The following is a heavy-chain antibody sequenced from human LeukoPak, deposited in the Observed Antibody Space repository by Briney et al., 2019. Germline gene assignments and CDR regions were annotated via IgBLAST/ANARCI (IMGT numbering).Heavy chain of an antibody. D-gene: IGHD3-16*01. Sequence: SETLSLTCTVSGASITTDAYYWGWIRQPPGKGLAWIGSIYYSGSTYYNPSLKSRVTISVDTSENQFSLKLSSVTAADTAVYYCARGGDYDWGAFDYWGQGTLVTVSS. V-gene: IGHV4-39*07. CDR3: ARGGDYDWGAFDY. CDR2: IYYSGST. CDR1: GASITTDAYY. J-gene: IGHJ4*02.